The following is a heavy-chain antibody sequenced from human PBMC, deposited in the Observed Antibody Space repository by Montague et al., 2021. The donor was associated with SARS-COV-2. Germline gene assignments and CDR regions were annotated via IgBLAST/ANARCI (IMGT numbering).Heavy chain of an antibody. CDR2: IYYSGST. CDR1: GGSISSYY. Sequence: SETLSLTCTVSGGSISSYYWSWIRQPPGKGLEWVGYIYYSGSTNYNPSLKSRVTISVDTSKNQFSLKLSSVTAADTAVYYCARTSGWYGYWYFGLWGRGTLVTVSS. J-gene: IGHJ2*01. V-gene: IGHV4-59*01. D-gene: IGHD6-19*01. CDR3: ARTSGWYGYWYFGL.